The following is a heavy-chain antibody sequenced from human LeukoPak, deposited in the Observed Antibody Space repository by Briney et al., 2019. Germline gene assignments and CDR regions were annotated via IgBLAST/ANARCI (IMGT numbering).Heavy chain of an antibody. Sequence: PSETLSLTCAVYGGSFSGYYWSWIRQPPGKGLEWIGEINHSGSTNYNPSLKSRVTISVDTSRNQFSLKLSSVTAADTAVYYCARAKRSRFLEWLLSPFDYWGQGTLVTVSS. D-gene: IGHD3-3*01. CDR2: INHSGST. V-gene: IGHV4-34*01. CDR3: ARAKRSRFLEWLLSPFDY. CDR1: GGSFSGYY. J-gene: IGHJ4*02.